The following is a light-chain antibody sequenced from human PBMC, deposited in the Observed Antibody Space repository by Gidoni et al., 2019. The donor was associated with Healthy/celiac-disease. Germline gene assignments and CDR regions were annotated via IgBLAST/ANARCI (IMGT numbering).Light chain of an antibody. J-gene: IGKJ1*01. CDR1: QSISSY. CDR3: QQSYSTLWT. CDR2: AAS. V-gene: IGKV1-39*01. Sequence: IQMCQSPSSLSASVGDRVTITCRASQSISSYLNWYQQKPGKAPKLLIYAASSLQSGVPSRFSGSGSGTDFTLTISSLQPEDFATYYCQQSYSTLWTFGQGTKVEIK.